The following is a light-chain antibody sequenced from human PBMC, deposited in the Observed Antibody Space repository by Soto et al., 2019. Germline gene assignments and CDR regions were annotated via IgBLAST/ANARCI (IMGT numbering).Light chain of an antibody. V-gene: IGKV3-15*01. CDR1: QSVSSN. Sequence: EIVMTQSPATLSVSPGERATLSCRASQSVSSNLAWYQHKPGQAPRLLIYGASTRATGIPARFSGSGSGTDFTLTISSLQPEDFAVYYCQQYNNWPRTFGQGTKVEIK. CDR3: QQYNNWPRT. J-gene: IGKJ1*01. CDR2: GAS.